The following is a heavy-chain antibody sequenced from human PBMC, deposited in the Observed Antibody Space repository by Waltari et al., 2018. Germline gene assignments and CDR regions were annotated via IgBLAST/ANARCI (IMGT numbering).Heavy chain of an antibody. D-gene: IGHD1-1*01. J-gene: IGHJ4*02. CDR1: GFTFSSYA. CDR2: VSGRGGST. CDR3: AKEGWLQLYYFDY. V-gene: IGHV3-23*01. Sequence: EVQLLESGGGLVQPGGSLRLSCAASGFTFSSYAMSWVRRAPGKGREGVSAVSGRGGSTYYADSVKGRFTISRANSKNTLYLQMNSLRAEDTAVYYCAKEGWLQLYYFDYWGQGTLVTVSS.